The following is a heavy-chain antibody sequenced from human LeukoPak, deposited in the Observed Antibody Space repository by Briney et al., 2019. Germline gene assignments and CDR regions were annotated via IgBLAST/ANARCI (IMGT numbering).Heavy chain of an antibody. CDR3: TSSPYYDFWSGYYRDAFDI. V-gene: IGHV3-15*01. Sequence: SGGSLRLSCAASGFTFSNAWMSWVRQAPGKGLEWVGRIKSKTDGGTTDYAAPVKGRFTISRDDSKNTLYLQMNSLKTEDTAVYYCTSSPYYDFWSGYYRDAFDIWGQGTMVTVSS. CDR1: GFTFSNAW. CDR2: IKSKTDGGTT. D-gene: IGHD3-3*01. J-gene: IGHJ3*02.